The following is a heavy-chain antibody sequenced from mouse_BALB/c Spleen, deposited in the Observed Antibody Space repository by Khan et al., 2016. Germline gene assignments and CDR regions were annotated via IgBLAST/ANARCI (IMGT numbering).Heavy chain of an antibody. CDR3: GRYAGSSYVRGMDY. CDR2: ISHSGQT. D-gene: IGHD1-1*01. J-gene: IGHJ4*01. V-gene: IGHV3-8*02. CDR1: GDSITSGY. Sequence: EVQLQESGPSLVKPSQTLSLTCSVTGDSITSGYWNWIRQFPGNNLEYMGNISHSGQTNYNPPHNSRISITRDTSTNQYSLQFNSVTTEDTATYYCGRYAGSSYVRGMDYWGQGTSVTVSS.